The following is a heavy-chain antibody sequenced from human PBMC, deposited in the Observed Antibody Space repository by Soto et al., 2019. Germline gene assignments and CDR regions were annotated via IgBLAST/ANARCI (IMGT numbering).Heavy chain of an antibody. CDR1: GGSVSSGSYY. J-gene: IGHJ4*02. Sequence: QVQLQESGPGLVKPSETLSLTCTVSGGSVSSGSYYWSWIRQPPGKGLEWIGYIYYSGSTNYNPSLKSQVTRPVDTSKNQFSLKLSSVTAADTAVYYCARDYASRIGGSGNGFDYWGQGTLVTVSS. CDR2: IYYSGST. CDR3: ARDYASRIGGSGNGFDY. V-gene: IGHV4-61*01. D-gene: IGHD1-26*01.